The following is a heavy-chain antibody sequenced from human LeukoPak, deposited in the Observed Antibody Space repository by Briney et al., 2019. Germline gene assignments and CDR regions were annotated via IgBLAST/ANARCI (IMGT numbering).Heavy chain of an antibody. CDR3: ARQNYGSAPLRY. CDR2: INHSGST. J-gene: IGHJ4*02. CDR1: GGSISSGSYY. D-gene: IGHD3-10*01. Sequence: SETLSLTCTVSGGSISSGSYYWSWIRQPPGKGLEWIGEINHSGSTNYNPSLMSRVTISVDTSKNQFSLKLSSVTAADTAVYFCARQNYGSAPLRYWGQGTLVTVSS. V-gene: IGHV4-39*01.